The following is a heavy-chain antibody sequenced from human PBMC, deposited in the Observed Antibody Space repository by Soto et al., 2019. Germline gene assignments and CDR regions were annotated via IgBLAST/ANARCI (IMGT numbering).Heavy chain of an antibody. V-gene: IGHV3-30*18. Sequence: QVQLVESGGGVVQPGRSLRLSCAASGFTFSSYGMHWVRQAPGKGLEWVAVISYDGSNKYYADSVKGRFTISRDNSKNTLYLPMNSLRAADTAVYYCAKAMRFLEWLWGTDYYYGMDVWGQGTTVTVSS. D-gene: IGHD3-3*01. CDR3: AKAMRFLEWLWGTDYYYGMDV. CDR1: GFTFSSYG. CDR2: ISYDGSNK. J-gene: IGHJ6*02.